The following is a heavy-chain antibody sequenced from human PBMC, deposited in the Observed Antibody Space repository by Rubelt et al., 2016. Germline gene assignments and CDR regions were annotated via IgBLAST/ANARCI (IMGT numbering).Heavy chain of an antibody. Sequence: QVQLVQSGAEVKKPGASVKVSCKASGYTFTSYDINWVRQATGQGLEWMGWMNPNSGGTNYAQKFQGRVTMTRDTSISTAYMELSRLRSDDTAVYYCARDASQQLALDYWGQGTLVTVSS. J-gene: IGHJ4*02. CDR1: GYTFTSYD. CDR2: MNPNSGGT. CDR3: ARDASQQLALDY. V-gene: IGHV1-2*02. D-gene: IGHD6-6*01.